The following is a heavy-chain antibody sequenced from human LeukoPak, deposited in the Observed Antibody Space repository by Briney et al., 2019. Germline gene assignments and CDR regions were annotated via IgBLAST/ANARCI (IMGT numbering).Heavy chain of an antibody. J-gene: IGHJ5*02. Sequence: PGGSLRLACAASGFTFSNYEFNWVRQAPGKGLEWVSYISSSASTIYYADSVKGRFTISRDNAKNSLYLQMSSLRVEDTAVYYCARGVRFDPWGQGTLVTVSS. CDR3: ARGVRFDP. D-gene: IGHD3-22*01. V-gene: IGHV3-48*03. CDR2: ISSSASTI. CDR1: GFTFSNYE.